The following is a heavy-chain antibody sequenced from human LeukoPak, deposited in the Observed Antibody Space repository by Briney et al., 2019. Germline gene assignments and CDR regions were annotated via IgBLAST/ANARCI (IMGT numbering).Heavy chain of an antibody. Sequence: GGSLRLSCAASGFTFSSYAVHWVRQAPGKGLEWVAVISDDGSSKYYADSVKGRFTISRDNSKNTLYLQMNSLRAEDTAVYYCARGSRWLDNWFDPWGQGTLVTVSS. CDR2: ISDDGSSK. D-gene: IGHD6-19*01. CDR1: GFTFSSYA. CDR3: ARGSRWLDNWFDP. J-gene: IGHJ5*02. V-gene: IGHV3-30-3*01.